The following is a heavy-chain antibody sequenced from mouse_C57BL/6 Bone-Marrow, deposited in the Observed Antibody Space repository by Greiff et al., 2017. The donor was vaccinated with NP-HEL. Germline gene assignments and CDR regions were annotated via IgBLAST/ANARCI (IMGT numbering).Heavy chain of an antibody. CDR3: ARTPCLGYFDY. CDR1: GFSLTSYG. J-gene: IGHJ2*01. Sequence: QVQLKQSGPGLVQPSQSLSITCTVSGFSLTSYGVHWVRQSPGKGLEWLGVIWSGGSTDYNAAFISRLSISKDNSKSQVFFKMNSLQADDTAIYYVARTPCLGYFDYWGQGTTLTVSS. V-gene: IGHV2-2*01. CDR2: IWSGGST. D-gene: IGHD3-3*01.